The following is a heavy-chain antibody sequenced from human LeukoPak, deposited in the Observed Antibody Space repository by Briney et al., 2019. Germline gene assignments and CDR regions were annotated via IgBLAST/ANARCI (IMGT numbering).Heavy chain of an antibody. J-gene: IGHJ4*02. V-gene: IGHV3-11*01. CDR2: IGGSDSIV. D-gene: IGHD6-19*01. Sequence: PGGSLRLSCAVSEFTVNDYYMSWIRQAPGKGLEWVADIGGSDSIVAYAASVRGRFSISRDFAKSSLYLQMNSLRAEDTAVYYCAREMVAGTFDSWGRGALVTVSP. CDR3: AREMVAGTFDS. CDR1: EFTVNDYY.